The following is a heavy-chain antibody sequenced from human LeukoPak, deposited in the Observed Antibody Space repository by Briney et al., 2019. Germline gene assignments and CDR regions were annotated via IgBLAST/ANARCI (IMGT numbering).Heavy chain of an antibody. Sequence: GRSLRLSCAASGFTFDDYAMHWVRQAPGKGLEWVPTITGSGSNTYYADSVKGQFTVSRDNSKNTLYLQMNSLSAEDTATYYCAKALPRSEGYTHGYFDYWGQGTLVTVSS. CDR1: GFTFDDYA. J-gene: IGHJ4*02. V-gene: IGHV3-23*01. CDR2: ITGSGSNT. D-gene: IGHD3-22*01. CDR3: AKALPRSEGYTHGYFDY.